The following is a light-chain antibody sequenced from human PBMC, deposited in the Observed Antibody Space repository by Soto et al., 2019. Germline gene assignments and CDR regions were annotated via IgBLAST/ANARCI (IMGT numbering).Light chain of an antibody. V-gene: IGLV1-40*01. CDR2: GNT. J-gene: IGLJ2*01. Sequence: QSVLTQPPSVSGAPGQRVTFSCTGTSSNIGAGYDVHWYQQLPGTVPKLLIYGNTNRPSGVPDRFSASKSGTSASLVITGLQAEDGADYYCQSFDISLYVIFGGGTKLTVL. CDR3: QSFDISLYVI. CDR1: SSNIGAGYD.